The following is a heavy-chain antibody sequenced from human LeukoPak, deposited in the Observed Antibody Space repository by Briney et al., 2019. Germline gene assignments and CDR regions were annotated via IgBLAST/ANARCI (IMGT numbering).Heavy chain of an antibody. J-gene: IGHJ4*02. CDR2: ISSSGSTI. CDR1: GFTFSDYY. V-gene: IGHV3-11*04. Sequence: GGSLRLSCAASGFTFSDYYMNWIRQAPGKGLEWVSYISSSGSTIYYADSVKGRFTISRDNAKNSLYLQMNSLRAEDTAVYYCARDQGEVWEYYFDYWGQGTLVTVSS. CDR3: ARDQGEVWEYYFDY. D-gene: IGHD3-16*01.